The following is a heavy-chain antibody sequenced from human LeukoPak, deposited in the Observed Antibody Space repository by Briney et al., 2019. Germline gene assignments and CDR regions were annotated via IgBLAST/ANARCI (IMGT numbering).Heavy chain of an antibody. V-gene: IGHV3-23*01. D-gene: IGHD6-19*01. CDR3: AASERGSGWYYLDY. CDR1: GFTFGSYA. J-gene: IGHJ4*02. CDR2: ISGSGGST. Sequence: GGSLRLSCAASGFTFGSYAMSWVRQAPGKGLEWVSAISGSGGSTYYADSVKGRFTISRDNSKNTLYLQMNSLRAEDTAVYYCAASERGSGWYYLDYWGQGTLVTVSS.